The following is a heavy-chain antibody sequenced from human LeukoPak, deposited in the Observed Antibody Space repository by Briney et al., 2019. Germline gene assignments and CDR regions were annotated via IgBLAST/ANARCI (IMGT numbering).Heavy chain of an antibody. D-gene: IGHD3-10*01. Sequence: ASVKVSCKASGYTFTSYAMHWVRQAPGQRLEWMGWISAGNGNTKYSQKFQGRVTIIRDTSASTAYMELSSLRSEDTAVYYCARGIGLLWFGELAHFDYWGQGTLVTVSS. V-gene: IGHV1-3*01. CDR2: ISAGNGNT. CDR1: GYTFTSYA. CDR3: ARGIGLLWFGELAHFDY. J-gene: IGHJ4*02.